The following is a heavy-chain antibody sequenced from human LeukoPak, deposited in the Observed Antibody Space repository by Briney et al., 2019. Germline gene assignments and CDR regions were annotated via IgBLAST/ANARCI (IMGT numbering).Heavy chain of an antibody. CDR1: GGSFSGYY. CDR2: INHSGST. J-gene: IGHJ4*02. V-gene: IGHV4-34*01. D-gene: IGHD3-10*01. CDR3: ARLAYYGSGSYVFRY. Sequence: PSETLSLTCAVYGGSFSGYYWSWIRQPPGKGLEWIGEINHSGSTNYNPSLKSRVTISVDTSKNQFSLKLSSVTAADTAVYYCARLAYYGSGSYVFRYWGQGTLVTVSS.